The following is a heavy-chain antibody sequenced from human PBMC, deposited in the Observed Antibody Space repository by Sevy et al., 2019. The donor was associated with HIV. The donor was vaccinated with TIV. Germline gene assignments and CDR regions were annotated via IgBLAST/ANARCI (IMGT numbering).Heavy chain of an antibody. V-gene: IGHV3-33*01. D-gene: IGHD1-26*01. J-gene: IGHJ4*02. CDR2: IWYDESNT. CDR3: ARDPHEIMLSGSYYLY. CDR1: GFIFSYYG. Sequence: GGSLRLSCAASGFIFSYYGMHWVRQAPGKGLEWVAVIWYDESNTIYADSVKGRFTISRDNSKNILYLQMNSLRDEDTAVYYCARDPHEIMLSGSYYLYWGQGTRVTVSS.